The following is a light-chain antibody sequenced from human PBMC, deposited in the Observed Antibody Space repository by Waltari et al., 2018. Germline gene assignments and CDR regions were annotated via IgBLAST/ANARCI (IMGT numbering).Light chain of an antibody. CDR3: QSFDSNVRGGVV. V-gene: IGLV1-40*01. CDR1: SSNIGAGHD. Sequence: QSILTQPTSVSGAPGQRVTISCTGSSSNIGAGHDVHWYQAFPGTAPKLLIYGNNKRPSGVPDRFSGSKSGSSASLAINGLQAEDEADYYCQSFDSNVRGGVVFGGGTK. CDR2: GNN. J-gene: IGLJ3*02.